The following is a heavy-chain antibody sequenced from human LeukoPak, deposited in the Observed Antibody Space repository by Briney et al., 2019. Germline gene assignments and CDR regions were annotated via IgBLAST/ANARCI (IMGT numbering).Heavy chain of an antibody. J-gene: IGHJ4*02. CDR1: GLTFSSYS. CDR2: ISSSSSYI. CDR3: ARDDTRVLMVYAKYYFDY. Sequence: GGSLRLSCAASGLTFSSYSMNWVRQAPGKGLKWVSYISSSSSYIYYADSVKGRFTISRDNAKNSLYLQMNSLRAEDTAVYYCARDDTRVLMVYAKYYFDYWGQGTLVTVSS. V-gene: IGHV3-21*01. D-gene: IGHD2-8*01.